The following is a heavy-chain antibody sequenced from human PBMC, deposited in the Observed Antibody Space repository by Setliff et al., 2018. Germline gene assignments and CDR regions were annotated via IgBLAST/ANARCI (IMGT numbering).Heavy chain of an antibody. D-gene: IGHD2-21*02. J-gene: IGHJ1*01. CDR1: GFTFGDYT. V-gene: IGHV3-64*04. Sequence: GGSLRLSCTTSGFTFGDYTMTWVRQAPGKGLEYVSAVSTTGSSTYYADSVKGRFSISRDKSKNTLYLQMNILRPEDTALYYCVRDSSADYYDNDYFKYWGQGALVTVSS. CDR2: VSTTGSST. CDR3: VRDSSADYYDNDYFKY.